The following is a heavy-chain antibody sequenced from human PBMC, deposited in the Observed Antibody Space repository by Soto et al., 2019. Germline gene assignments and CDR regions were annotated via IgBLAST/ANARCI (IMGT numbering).Heavy chain of an antibody. J-gene: IGHJ6*03. CDR1: GYTFTSYY. CDR3: VRVFAHYYFWSVKNVYYYMHV. CDR2: INPSGGST. V-gene: IGHV1-46*03. Sequence: RASVKVSCKASGYTFTSYYMHWVRQAPGQGLEWMGIINPSGGSTSYAQKFQGRVTMTRDTSTGTVYMELSSLRSEDTAVYYCVRVFAHYYFWSVKNVYYYMHVWGKGTTVTVS. D-gene: IGHD3-3*01.